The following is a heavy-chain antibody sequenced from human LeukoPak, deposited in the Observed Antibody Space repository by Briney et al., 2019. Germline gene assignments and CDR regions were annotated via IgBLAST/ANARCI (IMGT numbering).Heavy chain of an antibody. J-gene: IGHJ4*02. CDR1: GGSISRGGYY. D-gene: IGHD4-23*01. CDR3: ARGDDYGGKTLDY. CDR2: IYYSGST. Sequence: PSESLSLTCTVSGGSISRGGYYWSWIRQHPGKGLEWIGYIYYSGSTYYNPSLKSRVTISVATSKNQFSLKLSSVTAADTAVYYCARGDDYGGKTLDYWGQGTLVTVSS. V-gene: IGHV4-31*03.